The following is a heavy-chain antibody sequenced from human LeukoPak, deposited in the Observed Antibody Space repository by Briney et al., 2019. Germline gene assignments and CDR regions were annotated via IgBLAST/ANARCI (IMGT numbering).Heavy chain of an antibody. CDR2: ISGSGGST. CDR1: GFTFSSYA. CDR3: AREAYSSSWYGHGGAFDI. V-gene: IGHV3-23*01. Sequence: PGGSLRLSCAASGFTFSSYAMSWVRQAPGKGLEWVSAISGSGGSTYYADSVKGRFTISRDNSKNTLYLQMNSLRAEDTAVYYCAREAYSSSWYGHGGAFDIWGQGTMVTVSS. D-gene: IGHD6-13*01. J-gene: IGHJ3*02.